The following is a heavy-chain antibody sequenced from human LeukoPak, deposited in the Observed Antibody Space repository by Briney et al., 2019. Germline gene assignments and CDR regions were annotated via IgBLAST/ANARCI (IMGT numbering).Heavy chain of an antibody. CDR2: ISGSGGST. J-gene: IGHJ6*03. CDR3: TRGTYYYYMDV. Sequence: GGSLRLSCAASGFTFSTYAMSWVRQAPGKGLEWVSTISGSGGSTYYADSVKGRFTISRDNSKNTLYLQMNSLRADDTAVYYCTRGTYYYYMDVWGKGTTVTVSS. V-gene: IGHV3-23*01. CDR1: GFTFSTYA.